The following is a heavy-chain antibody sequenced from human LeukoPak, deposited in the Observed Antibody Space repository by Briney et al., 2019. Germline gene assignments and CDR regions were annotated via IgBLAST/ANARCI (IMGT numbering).Heavy chain of an antibody. CDR3: ASVSGYSYGQFDY. V-gene: IGHV1-2*02. CDR2: INPNSGGT. CDR1: GYTFTGYY. J-gene: IGHJ4*02. D-gene: IGHD5-18*01. Sequence: AASVKVSCKASGYTFTGYYMHWVRQAPGQGLEWMGWINPNSGGTNYAQKFQGRVTMTRDTSISTAYMELSRLRSDDTAVYYCASVSGYSYGQFDYWGQGTLVTVSS.